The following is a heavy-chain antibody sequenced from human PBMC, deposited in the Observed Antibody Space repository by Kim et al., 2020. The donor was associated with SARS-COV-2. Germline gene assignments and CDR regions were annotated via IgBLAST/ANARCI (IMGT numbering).Heavy chain of an antibody. Sequence: ADSVKGRFTISRDNSKNTLYLQMTSLRAEDTAVYYCAKPWGGSYYAHFDYWGQGTLVTVSS. J-gene: IGHJ4*02. CDR3: AKPWGGSYYAHFDY. D-gene: IGHD1-26*01. V-gene: IGHV3-30*02.